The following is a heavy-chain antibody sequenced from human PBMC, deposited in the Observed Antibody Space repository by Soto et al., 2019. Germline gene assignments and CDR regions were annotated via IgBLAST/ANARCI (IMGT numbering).Heavy chain of an antibody. V-gene: IGHV3-23*01. CDR3: AMIGTESYYPRYPDY. D-gene: IGHD3-10*01. CDR2: ISGSGQST. Sequence: PGGSLRLSCVASGFTFSIYAMSWVRQAPGKGLEWVSSISGSGQSTYYADSVKGHFTISRDNSKKTAYLQMNSLRAEDTAVYYCAMIGTESYYPRYPDYWGQGTLVTAPQ. J-gene: IGHJ4*02. CDR1: GFTFSIYA.